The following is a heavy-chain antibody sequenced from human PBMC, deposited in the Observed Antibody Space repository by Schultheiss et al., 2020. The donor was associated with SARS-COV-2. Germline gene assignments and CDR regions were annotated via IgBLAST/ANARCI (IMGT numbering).Heavy chain of an antibody. CDR3: ARGYYYGSGSYYRNYYYYGMDV. D-gene: IGHD3-10*01. CDR1: GGSFSGYY. Sequence: SETLSLTCAVYGGSFSGYYWSWIRQPPGKGLEWIGSIYYSGSTYYNPSLKSRVTISVDTSKNQFSLKLSSVTAADTAVYYCARGYYYGSGSYYRNYYYYGMDVWGQGTTVTVSS. V-gene: IGHV4-34*01. J-gene: IGHJ6*02. CDR2: IYYSGST.